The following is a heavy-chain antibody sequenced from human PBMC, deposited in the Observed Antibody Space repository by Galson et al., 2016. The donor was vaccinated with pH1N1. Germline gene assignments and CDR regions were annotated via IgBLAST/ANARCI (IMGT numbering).Heavy chain of an antibody. V-gene: IGHV5-51*01. CDR2: IYLGGSHI. Sequence: QSGAEVKKPGESQKISCQGSGYRFSSSWIGWVRQMPGKGLEWMGIIYLGGSHIRYSPSLQGQVTISADKSINIVYLQWSSLKASDTAIYYCARQNDYGDYRGDAFDIWGQGTLVTVSS. CDR1: GYRFSSSW. D-gene: IGHD4-17*01. J-gene: IGHJ3*02. CDR3: ARQNDYGDYRGDAFDI.